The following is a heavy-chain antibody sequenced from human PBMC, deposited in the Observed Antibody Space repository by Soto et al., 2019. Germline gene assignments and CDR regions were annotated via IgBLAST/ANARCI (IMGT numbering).Heavy chain of an antibody. J-gene: IGHJ6*02. Sequence: QVQLVQSGAEVRKPGSSVEVSCMASGSTFSSYTVNWVRQAPGQGLEWIGRIIPVLGVTHYGRRFQARVTITADRSRKSAYMALTSLTSADTAVYYCARRRYCGVDCYNKFYYGMDVWGQGTTVTVSS. CDR3: ARRRYCGVDCYNKFYYGMDV. V-gene: IGHV1-69*02. D-gene: IGHD2-21*02. CDR1: GSTFSSYT. CDR2: IIPVLGVT.